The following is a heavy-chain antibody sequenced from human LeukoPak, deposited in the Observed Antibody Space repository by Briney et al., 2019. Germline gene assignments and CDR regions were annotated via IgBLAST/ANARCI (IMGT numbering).Heavy chain of an antibody. J-gene: IGHJ4*02. Sequence: GRSLRLSCAASGFTFSSYAMHWVRQAPGKGLEWVAVISYDGSNKYYADSVKGRFTISRDNSKNTLYLQMNSLRAEDTAVYYCARDEQWLDYFDYWGQGTLVTVSS. D-gene: IGHD6-19*01. V-gene: IGHV3-30*04. CDR3: ARDEQWLDYFDY. CDR2: ISYDGSNK. CDR1: GFTFSSYA.